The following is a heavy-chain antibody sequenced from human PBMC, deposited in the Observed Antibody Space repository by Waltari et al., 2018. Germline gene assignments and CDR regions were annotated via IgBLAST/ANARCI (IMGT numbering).Heavy chain of an antibody. CDR3: ARESSATDYYMDV. CDR2: ICHSGST. D-gene: IGHD5-12*01. J-gene: IGHJ6*03. V-gene: IGHV4-38-2*02. CDR1: AYSISSTYC. Sequence: QVQLQESGPGLVKPSEALSLTCAVSAYSISSTYCWGWIRQPPGKGLEWIGSICHSGSTYYNPSLKSRVSISVDTSKNQFYLKLSSVTAADTAVYYCARESSATDYYMDVWGKGTTVTVSS.